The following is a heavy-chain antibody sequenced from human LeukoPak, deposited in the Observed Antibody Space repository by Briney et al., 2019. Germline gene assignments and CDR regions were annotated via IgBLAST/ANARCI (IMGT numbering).Heavy chain of an antibody. V-gene: IGHV3-7*01. D-gene: IGHD1-14*01. CDR1: GFTFSTYW. Sequence: GGSLRLSCAASGFTFSTYWMSWVRQAPGKGLEWVASIKQDGSEKYYVESVKGRFTISRDNAKNSLYLQMNSLRAEDTAVYYCARDRGGPLTQRYYYYYMDVWGKGTTVTVSS. CDR3: ARDRGGPLTQRYYYYYMDV. J-gene: IGHJ6*03. CDR2: IKQDGSEK.